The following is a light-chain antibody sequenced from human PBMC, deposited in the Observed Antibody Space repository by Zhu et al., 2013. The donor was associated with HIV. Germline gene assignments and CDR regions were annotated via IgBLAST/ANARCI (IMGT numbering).Light chain of an antibody. J-gene: IGKJ1*01. Sequence: DIQMTQTPSTLPASVGDRVTITCRASQSVSKWVAWYQQKPGKAPKLLIYDASTLETGVPLRFRGSGSGTEFTLTISCLQSEDFATYYCQHYYTYPPTFGQGTKVEIK. CDR1: QSVSKW. V-gene: IGKV1-5*01. CDR2: DAS. CDR3: QHYYTYPPT.